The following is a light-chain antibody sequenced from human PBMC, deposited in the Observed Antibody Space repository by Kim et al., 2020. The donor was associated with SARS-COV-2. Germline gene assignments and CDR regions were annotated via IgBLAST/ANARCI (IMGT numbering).Light chain of an antibody. CDR3: TSYTSGIAWV. Sequence: QSALTQPASVSGSPGQSITISCTGTSSDVGGYNFVSWYQHHPGKAPKLMIYSVNKRPSGVSDRFSGSKSGNTVSLTISGLQAEDEADYYCTSYTSGIAWVFGGGTKLTVL. CDR2: SVN. CDR1: SSDVGGYNF. J-gene: IGLJ3*02. V-gene: IGLV2-14*03.